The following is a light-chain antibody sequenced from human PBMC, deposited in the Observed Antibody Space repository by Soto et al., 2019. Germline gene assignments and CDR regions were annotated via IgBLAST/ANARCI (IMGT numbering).Light chain of an antibody. CDR2: DAS. Sequence: IQMTESASSLSASGGDRITITFRASQTISSWLAWYQQKPGKAPKLLIYDASSLESGVPSRFSGSGSGTEFTLTISSLQPDDFATYYCQQYNSYSTFGQGTKVDI. V-gene: IGKV1-5*01. CDR3: QQYNSYST. CDR1: QTISSW. J-gene: IGKJ1*01.